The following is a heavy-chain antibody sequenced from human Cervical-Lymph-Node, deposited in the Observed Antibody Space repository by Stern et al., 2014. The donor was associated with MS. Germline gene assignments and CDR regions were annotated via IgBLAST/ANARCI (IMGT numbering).Heavy chain of an antibody. D-gene: IGHD2-15*01. CDR2: IYYSGST. Sequence: VQLVGSGPGLVKPSETLSLTCTVSGGSISSYYWSWIRQPPGKGLEWIGYIYYSGSTNYTPSLKSRVTISVDTSKNQFSLKLSSVTAADTAVYYCARGRSYSIDYWGQGTLVTVSS. J-gene: IGHJ4*02. CDR3: ARGRSYSIDY. CDR1: GGSISSYY. V-gene: IGHV4-59*01.